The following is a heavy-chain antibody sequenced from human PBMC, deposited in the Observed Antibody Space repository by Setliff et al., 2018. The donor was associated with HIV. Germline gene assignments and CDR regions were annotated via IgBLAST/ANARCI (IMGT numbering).Heavy chain of an antibody. D-gene: IGHD3-3*01. CDR2: IQTSGST. CDR3: ARRWKSSQYYDFWSPRSSYFDF. J-gene: IGHJ4*02. V-gene: IGHV4-4*08. Sequence: PSETLSLTCTVSGDSISTYCWIWIRQPPGKGLEWIGYIQTSGSTKYNPSLTSRVTISVDTSKKQFSLKLSSVSAADTAVYYCARRWKSSQYYDFWSPRSSYFDFWGQGMLVTVSS. CDR1: GDSISTYC.